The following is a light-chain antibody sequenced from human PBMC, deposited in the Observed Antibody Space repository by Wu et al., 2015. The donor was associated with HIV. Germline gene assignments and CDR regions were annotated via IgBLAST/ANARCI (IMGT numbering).Light chain of an antibody. CDR1: QSINSH. J-gene: IGKJ3*01. V-gene: IGKV1-39*01. Sequence: DIQMTQSPSSLSVSVGDRVTITCRASQSINSHLNWYQQKLGKAPKLLIYAASSLQSWVPSRFSGSGSGTDFTLTISSLQPEDFATYYCQQSYSTPCTFGPGTKVDIK. CDR2: AAS. CDR3: QQSYSTPCT.